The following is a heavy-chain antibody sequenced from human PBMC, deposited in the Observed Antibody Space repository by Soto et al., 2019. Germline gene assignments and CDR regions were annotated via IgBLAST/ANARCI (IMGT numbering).Heavy chain of an antibody. CDR3: ARVAYYYDSSGYWFDP. CDR1: GGSISSYY. J-gene: IGHJ5*02. D-gene: IGHD3-22*01. Sequence: SETLSLTCTVSGGSISSYYWSWIRQPPGKGLEWIGYIYYSGSTSYNPSLKSRVTISVDTSKNQFSLKLSSVTAADTAVYYCARVAYYYDSSGYWFDPWGQGTLVTVSS. V-gene: IGHV4-59*01. CDR2: IYYSGST.